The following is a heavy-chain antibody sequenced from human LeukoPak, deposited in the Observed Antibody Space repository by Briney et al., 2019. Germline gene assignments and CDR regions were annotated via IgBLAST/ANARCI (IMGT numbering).Heavy chain of an antibody. D-gene: IGHD3-10*01. CDR1: GGSISSDF. J-gene: IGHJ5*01. CDR3: ARLIPYGSGTYPFDF. Sequence: SETLSLTCTVSGGSISSDFWIWVRQPPGKGLEWIGYIYGSGSTNYNPSLKSRVSISGDTSKNQFSLKVNSVTAADTAVYYCARLIPYGSGTYPFDFGGQGPLVTVSS. V-gene: IGHV4-59*01. CDR2: IYGSGST.